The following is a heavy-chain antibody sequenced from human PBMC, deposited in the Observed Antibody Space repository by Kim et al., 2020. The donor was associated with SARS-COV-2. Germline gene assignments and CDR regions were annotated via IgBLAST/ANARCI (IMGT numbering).Heavy chain of an antibody. CDR3: ASTYYYDSSGYSAGGDY. CDR2: IYYSGST. Sequence: SETLSLTCTVSGGSVSSGSYYWSWIRQPPGKGLEWIGYIYYSGSTNYNPSLKSRVTISVDTSKNQFSLKLSSVTAADTAVYYCASTYYYDSSGYSAGGDYWGQGTLVTVSS. CDR1: GGSVSSGSYY. D-gene: IGHD3-22*01. J-gene: IGHJ4*02. V-gene: IGHV4-61*01.